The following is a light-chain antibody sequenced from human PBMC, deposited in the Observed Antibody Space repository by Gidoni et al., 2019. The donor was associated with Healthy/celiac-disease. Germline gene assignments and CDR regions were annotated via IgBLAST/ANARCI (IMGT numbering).Light chain of an antibody. J-gene: IGKJ4*01. CDR3: QQYYSTPHT. V-gene: IGKV4-1*01. Sequence: DIVITQSPDSLALSLGERATINCKFSQSVLYSSNNKNYLAWYQQKPGQPPKLLIYWASTRESGVPDRFSGSGSGTDFTLTISSLQAEDVAVYYCQQYYSTPHTFGGGTKVEIK. CDR1: QSVLYSSNNKNY. CDR2: WAS.